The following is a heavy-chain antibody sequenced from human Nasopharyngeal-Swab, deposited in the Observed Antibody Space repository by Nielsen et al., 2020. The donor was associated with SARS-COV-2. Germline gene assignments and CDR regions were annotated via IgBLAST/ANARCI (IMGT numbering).Heavy chain of an antibody. Sequence: SETLSLTCPVSGGSISSYYWSWIRQPPGKGLEWIGYIYYSGSTNYNPSLKSRVTISVDTSKNQFSLKLSSVTAADTAVYYCARDSSSSWLDAFDIWGQGTMVTVSS. V-gene: IGHV4-59*01. D-gene: IGHD6-13*01. CDR1: GGSISSYY. CDR2: IYYSGST. J-gene: IGHJ3*02. CDR3: ARDSSSSWLDAFDI.